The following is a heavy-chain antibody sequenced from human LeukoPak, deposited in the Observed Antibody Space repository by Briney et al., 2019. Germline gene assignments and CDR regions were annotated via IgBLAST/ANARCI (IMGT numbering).Heavy chain of an antibody. D-gene: IGHD3-10*01. CDR2: IYTTGRT. CDR1: GDGFSSYY. V-gene: IGHV4-4*07. J-gene: IGHJ4*02. Sequence: SETLSLTCTVSGDGFSSYYWSWIRQPAGKGLEWICRIYTTGRTTYNPSLKSRVTMSVDTSMNQFSLKLNSVTAADTAVYYCARDMAVLRGVVRPFDHWGQGTLVTVSS. CDR3: ARDMAVLRGVVRPFDH.